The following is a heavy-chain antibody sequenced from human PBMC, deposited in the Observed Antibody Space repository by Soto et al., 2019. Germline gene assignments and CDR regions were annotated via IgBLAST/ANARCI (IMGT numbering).Heavy chain of an antibody. D-gene: IGHD6-13*01. V-gene: IGHV3-9*01. Sequence: GGSLRLSCAASGFTFDDYAMHWVRQAPGKGLEWVSGISWNSGSIGYADSVKGRFTISRDNAKNSLYLQMNSLRAEDTALYYCAKDFWGYIAAAGTCIDYWGQGTLVTVSS. CDR2: ISWNSGSI. CDR1: GFTFDDYA. CDR3: AKDFWGYIAAAGTCIDY. J-gene: IGHJ4*02.